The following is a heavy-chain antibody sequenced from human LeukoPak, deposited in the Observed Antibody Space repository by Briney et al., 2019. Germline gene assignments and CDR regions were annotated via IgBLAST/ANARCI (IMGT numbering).Heavy chain of an antibody. CDR3: ARGSRIAVAGTSWWFDP. Sequence: SETLSLTCAVYGGSFSGYYWSWIRQPPGKGLEWIGEIKHSGSTNYNPSLKSRVTISVDTSKNQFSLKLSSVTAADTAVYYCARGSRIAVAGTSWWFDPWGQGTLVTVSS. CDR1: GGSFSGYY. D-gene: IGHD6-19*01. J-gene: IGHJ5*02. V-gene: IGHV4-34*01. CDR2: IKHSGST.